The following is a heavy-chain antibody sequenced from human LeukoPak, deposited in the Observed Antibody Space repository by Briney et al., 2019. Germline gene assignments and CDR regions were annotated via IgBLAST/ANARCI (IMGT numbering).Heavy chain of an antibody. J-gene: IGHJ4*02. Sequence: GGSLRLSCAASGFTFSNYWMSWVRQAPGKGLEWVANIKEDGSEKYYVDSVKGRFAISRDNAKNSLYLQMNSLRAEDAAVYYCARTIRGYWGQGTLVTVSS. V-gene: IGHV3-7*01. CDR1: GFTFSNYW. CDR3: ARTIRGY. CDR2: IKEDGSEK. D-gene: IGHD3-10*01.